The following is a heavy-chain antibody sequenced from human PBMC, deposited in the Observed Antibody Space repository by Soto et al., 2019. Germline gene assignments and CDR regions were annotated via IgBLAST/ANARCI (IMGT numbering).Heavy chain of an antibody. CDR2: IIPILGIA. D-gene: IGHD5-12*01. J-gene: IGHJ6*02. CDR3: ARTRVEMATPNPPGMDV. V-gene: IGHV1-69*02. CDR1: GGTFSSYT. Sequence: QVQLVQSGAEVKKPGSSVKVSCTASGGTFSSYTISWVRQAPGQGREWMGRIIPILGIANYAQKFQGRVTITADKATSTAYMELSSLRSEDTAVYYCARTRVEMATPNPPGMDVWGQGTTVTVSS.